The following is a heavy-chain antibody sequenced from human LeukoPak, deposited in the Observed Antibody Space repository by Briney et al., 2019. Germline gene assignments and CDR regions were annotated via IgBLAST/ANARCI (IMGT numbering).Heavy chain of an antibody. CDR1: GFTVSSNY. CDR2: IYSGGST. CDR3: ARDPYSGTYGDTYYYYMDV. D-gene: IGHD1-26*01. V-gene: IGHV3-66*01. Sequence: GGSLRLSCAASGFTVSSNYMSWVRQAPGKGLEWVSVIYSGGSTYYADSVKGRFTISRDNSKNTLYLQMNSLRAEDTAVYYCARDPYSGTYGDTYYYYMDVWGKGTTVTISS. J-gene: IGHJ6*03.